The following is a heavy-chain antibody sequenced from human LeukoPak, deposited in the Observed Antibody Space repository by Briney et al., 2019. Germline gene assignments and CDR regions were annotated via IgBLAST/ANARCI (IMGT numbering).Heavy chain of an antibody. D-gene: IGHD2-15*01. V-gene: IGHV5-51*01. Sequence: GESLKISCKGSGYSFTSYWIGWVRQMPGKGLEWMGIIYPGDSDTRYSPSFQGQVTISADKSISTAYLQWSSLKASDTAMYYCARHMKSGYCSGGSCYRYFDYWGQGTLVTVSS. J-gene: IGHJ4*02. CDR2: IYPGDSDT. CDR1: GYSFTSYW. CDR3: ARHMKSGYCSGGSCYRYFDY.